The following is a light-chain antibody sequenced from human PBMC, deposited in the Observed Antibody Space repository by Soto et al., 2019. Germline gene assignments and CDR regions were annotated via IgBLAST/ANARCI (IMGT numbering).Light chain of an antibody. J-gene: IGKJ4*01. CDR1: QSISSSY. Sequence: EIVLTQSPGTLCLSPGERATLTCRASQSISSSYVAWYQQRHGQAPRLLIYGASSRATGSPDRFSGSGSGTDFTLTISRLEPEDFVVYFCQQYGSSPLTFGGGTKVDIK. CDR2: GAS. V-gene: IGKV3-20*01. CDR3: QQYGSSPLT.